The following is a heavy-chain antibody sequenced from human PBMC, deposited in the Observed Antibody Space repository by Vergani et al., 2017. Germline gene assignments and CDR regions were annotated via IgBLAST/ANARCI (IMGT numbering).Heavy chain of an antibody. CDR2: TKNKARGYST. CDR1: GFTLSDYW. Sequence: VQLVESGGGLVKPGGSLRLSCATSGFTLSDYWIDWVRQAPGKGLEWVARTKNKARGYSTDYAASVKGRFIVSRDASGKSVSLQMTRLRIDDTAVYFCARTLKFLDMDVWGKGTTVTVSS. J-gene: IGHJ6*04. D-gene: IGHD3-3*01. V-gene: IGHV3-72*01. CDR3: ARTLKFLDMDV.